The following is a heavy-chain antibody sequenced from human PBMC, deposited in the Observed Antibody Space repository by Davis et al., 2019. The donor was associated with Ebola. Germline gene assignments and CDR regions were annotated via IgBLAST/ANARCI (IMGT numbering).Heavy chain of an antibody. V-gene: IGHV3-30*03. D-gene: IGHD5-12*01. Sequence: SLIISCSASGFTFSSYNMHWVRQAPGQGLEWVAVISYDGSNKYYADSVKGRFTISRDNSKNTLYLQMNSLRAEDTAVYYCARVQVIRGIVAKIRSAFDIWGQGTMVTVSS. CDR2: ISYDGSNK. CDR3: ARVQVIRGIVAKIRSAFDI. J-gene: IGHJ3*02. CDR1: GFTFSSYN.